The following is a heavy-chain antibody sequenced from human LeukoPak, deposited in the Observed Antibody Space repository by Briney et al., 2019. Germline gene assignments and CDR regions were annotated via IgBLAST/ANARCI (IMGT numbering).Heavy chain of an antibody. CDR3: AKSRGIYDNSGWRTFDY. J-gene: IGHJ4*02. CDR1: GFSVSNNH. D-gene: IGHD6-19*01. V-gene: IGHV3-53*01. Sequence: GGSLRLSCAASGFSVSNNHVTWVRQAPGKGLEWVSVISNSGTTYYADSVKGRFTISRDNSKNTLYLQMNSLRAEDTAIYYCAKSRGIYDNSGWRTFDYWGQGTLVTVSS. CDR2: ISNSGTT.